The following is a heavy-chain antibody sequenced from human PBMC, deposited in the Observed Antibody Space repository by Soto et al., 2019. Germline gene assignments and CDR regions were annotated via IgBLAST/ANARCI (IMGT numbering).Heavy chain of an antibody. CDR2: INHSGST. CDR1: GGSFSAYY. D-gene: IGHD1-26*01. J-gene: IGHJ6*02. V-gene: IGHV4-34*02. Sequence: QVQLQQWGAGLLKPSETLSLTCAVYGGSFSAYYWSWIRQPPGKGLEWIGEINHSGSTNYNPSLKSRVTISVDTSKNPFSLRLSSVTAADTAVYYCAKMRGGSYYFYYYGMDVWGQGTTVTVSS. CDR3: AKMRGGSYYFYYYGMDV.